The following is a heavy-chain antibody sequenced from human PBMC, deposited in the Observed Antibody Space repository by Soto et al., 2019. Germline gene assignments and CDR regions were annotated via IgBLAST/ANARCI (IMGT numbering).Heavy chain of an antibody. Sequence: SETLSLTCTVSGGSISSGGYYWSWIRQHPGKGLEWIGYIYCSGSTYYNPSLKSRVTISVDTSKNQFSLKLSSVTAAHTAVYYCSRDGGYCSGGSCPLGAFDFWGQGTMVTVS. CDR3: SRDGGYCSGGSCPLGAFDF. D-gene: IGHD2-15*01. CDR2: IYCSGST. J-gene: IGHJ3*01. CDR1: GGSISSGGYY. V-gene: IGHV4-31*03.